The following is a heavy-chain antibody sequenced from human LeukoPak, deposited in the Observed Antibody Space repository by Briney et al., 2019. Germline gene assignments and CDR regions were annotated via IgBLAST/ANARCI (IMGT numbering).Heavy chain of an antibody. CDR3: ARIRSRKWGFDY. CDR1: GGSISSYY. V-gene: IGHV4-59*01. CDR2: IYYSGST. Sequence: PSETLSLTCTVSGGSISSYYWSWIRQPPGKGLEWIGYIYYSGSTNYNPSLKSRVIISVDTSKNQFSLKLSPVIAADTAVYYCARIRSRKWGFDYWGQGTLVTVSS. D-gene: IGHD1-26*01. J-gene: IGHJ4*02.